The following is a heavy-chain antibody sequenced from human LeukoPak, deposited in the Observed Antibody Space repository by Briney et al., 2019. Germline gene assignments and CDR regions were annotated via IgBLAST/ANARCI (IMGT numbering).Heavy chain of an antibody. CDR2: IYYSGST. CDR1: GGSISSNSYY. Sequence: SETLSLTCTASGGSISSNSYYWGWIRQPPGKGLEWIGSIYYSGSTYYNPSLESRVTISVDTSKNQFSLKLSSVTAADTAVYYCARSRGWLQSHPLGYWGQGTLVTVSS. J-gene: IGHJ4*02. V-gene: IGHV4-39*07. D-gene: IGHD5-24*01. CDR3: ARSRGWLQSHPLGY.